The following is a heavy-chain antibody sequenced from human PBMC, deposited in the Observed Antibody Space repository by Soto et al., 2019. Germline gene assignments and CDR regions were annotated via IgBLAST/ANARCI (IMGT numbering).Heavy chain of an antibody. V-gene: IGHV1-46*01. Sequence: GASVKVSCKASGYTFTSYYMHWVRQAPGQGLEWMGIINPSGGSTSYAQKFQGRVTMTRDTSTSTVYMELSSLRSEDTAVYYCARDKRRSSSGWYGYEFDYYYGMDVWGQGTTVTVSS. CDR1: GYTFTSYY. J-gene: IGHJ6*02. D-gene: IGHD6-19*01. CDR2: INPSGGST. CDR3: ARDKRRSSSGWYGYEFDYYYGMDV.